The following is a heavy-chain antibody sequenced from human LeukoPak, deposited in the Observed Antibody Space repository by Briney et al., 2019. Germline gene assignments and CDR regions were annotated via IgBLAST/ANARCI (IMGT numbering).Heavy chain of an antibody. CDR3: ARDPPYGSGSYFDS. V-gene: IGHV3-30*04. Sequence: GGSLRLSCAASGFTFSSYAMHWVRQAPGKGLEWVAVISYDGSNKYYADSVKGRFTISRDNSENTLYLQMNSLRAEDTAVYYCARDPPYGSGSYFDSWGQGTLVIVSS. CDR1: GFTFSSYA. CDR2: ISYDGSNK. J-gene: IGHJ4*02. D-gene: IGHD3-10*01.